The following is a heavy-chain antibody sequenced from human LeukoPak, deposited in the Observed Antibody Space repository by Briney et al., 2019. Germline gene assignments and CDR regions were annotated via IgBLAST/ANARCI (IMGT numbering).Heavy chain of an antibody. Sequence: GGSLRLSCAASGFTFTNYAMSWVRQAPGKGLEWVSAISGNGGSSLYADSVKSRFTISRDNSKNTLYLQMNSLRDEDTALYYCAKGRGGSCYSAIDCWGQGTQVTVSS. CDR1: GFTFTNYA. D-gene: IGHD2-15*01. CDR3: AKGRGGSCYSAIDC. CDR2: ISGNGGSS. J-gene: IGHJ4*02. V-gene: IGHV3-23*01.